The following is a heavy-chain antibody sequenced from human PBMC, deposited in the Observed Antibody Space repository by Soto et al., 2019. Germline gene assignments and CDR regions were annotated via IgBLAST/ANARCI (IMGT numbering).Heavy chain of an antibody. CDR3: TTDLAPYYDFWSGYNWFDP. CDR1: GFTFSNAW. D-gene: IGHD3-3*01. Sequence: GSLRLSCAASGFTFSNAWMNWVRQAPGKGLEWVGRIKSKTDGGTTDYAAPVKGRFTISRDDSKNTLYLQMNSLKTEDTAVYYCTTDLAPYYDFWSGYNWFDPWGQGTLVTVSS. V-gene: IGHV3-15*07. CDR2: IKSKTDGGTT. J-gene: IGHJ5*02.